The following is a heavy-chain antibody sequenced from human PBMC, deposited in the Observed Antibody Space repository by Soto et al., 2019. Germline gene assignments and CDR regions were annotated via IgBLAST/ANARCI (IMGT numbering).Heavy chain of an antibody. V-gene: IGHV3-66*01. CDR2: IYSGGST. Sequence: GGSLRLSCAASGFTVSSNYMSWVRQAPGKGLEWVSVIYSGGSTYYADSVKGRFTIPRDNSKNTLNLQMNSLRAEDTAVYYCARSGYGRFDYWGQGTLVTVSS. D-gene: IGHD6-25*01. J-gene: IGHJ4*02. CDR1: GFTVSSNY. CDR3: ARSGYGRFDY.